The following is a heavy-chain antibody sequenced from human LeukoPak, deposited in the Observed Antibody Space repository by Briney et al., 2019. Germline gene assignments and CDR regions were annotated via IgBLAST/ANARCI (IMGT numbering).Heavy chain of an antibody. D-gene: IGHD2-2*01. Sequence: SETLSLTCAVSGYSISSSNWWGWIRQPPGKGLEWIGHIYYSGSTYYNPSLKSRVTMSVDTSKNQFSLKLSSVTAVDTAVYYCARVMDCSSTSCQSYYYYYGMDVWGQGTTVTVSS. CDR2: IYYSGST. CDR3: ARVMDCSSTSCQSYYYYYGMDV. V-gene: IGHV4-28*03. J-gene: IGHJ6*02. CDR1: GYSISSSNW.